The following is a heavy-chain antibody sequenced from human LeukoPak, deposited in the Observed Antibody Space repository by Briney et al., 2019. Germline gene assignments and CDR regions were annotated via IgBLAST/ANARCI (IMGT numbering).Heavy chain of an antibody. CDR3: ARDRIGTYYFFDS. D-gene: IGHD3-10*01. J-gene: IGHJ4*02. V-gene: IGHV3-23*01. CDR1: GFSFSSYA. CDR2: LSGTGGTR. Sequence: GGSLRLSCTASGFSFSSYAMTWVRQAPGKGLEWVSALSGTGGTRYYANSVKGLFTISRDNSKNTVYLQMNSLRADDTAVYYCARDRIGTYYFFDSWGQGTLVTVSS.